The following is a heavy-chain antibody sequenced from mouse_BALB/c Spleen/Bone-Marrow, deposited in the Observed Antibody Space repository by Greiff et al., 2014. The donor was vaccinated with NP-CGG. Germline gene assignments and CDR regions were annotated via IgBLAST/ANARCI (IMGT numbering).Heavy chain of an antibody. J-gene: IGHJ2*01. V-gene: IGHV14-1*02. CDR2: IDPENSNT. CDR3: ARWGNYYFDY. CDR1: GFNIKDYY. Sequence: EVQLVESGAELVRPGALVKLSCKASGFNIKDYYMHWVKQRPEQGLEWIGWIDPENSNTIYDPKFQGKASITADTSSNTAYLQLSSLTSEDTAVYYCARWGNYYFDYWGQGTTLTVSS.